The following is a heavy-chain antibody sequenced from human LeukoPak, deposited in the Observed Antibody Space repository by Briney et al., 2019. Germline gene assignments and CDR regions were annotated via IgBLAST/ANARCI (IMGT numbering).Heavy chain of an antibody. CDR1: GFTFSSYW. J-gene: IGHJ4*02. V-gene: IGHV3-7*01. CDR3: ARDRGYSSFDY. D-gene: IGHD4-23*01. Sequence: GGSLRLSCVGSGFTFSSYWMSWVRQAPGKGLEWVANIKEDGSEINYVDSVKGRFTISRDNAKNSLFLQMNSLRVEDTAVYYCARDRGYSSFDYWGQGTLVTVSS. CDR2: IKEDGSEI.